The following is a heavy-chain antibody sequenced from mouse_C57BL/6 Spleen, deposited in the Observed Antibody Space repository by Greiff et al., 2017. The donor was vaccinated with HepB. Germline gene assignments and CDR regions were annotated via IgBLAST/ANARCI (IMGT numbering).Heavy chain of an antibody. CDR2: IDPSDSYT. D-gene: IGHD1-1*01. CDR1: GYTFTSYW. J-gene: IGHJ2*01. Sequence: QVQLQQPGAELVKPGASVKLSCKASGYTFTSYWMQWVKQRPGQGLEWIGEIDPSDSYTNYNQKFKGKATLTVDTSSSTAYMQLSSLTSEDSAVYYCARLPWIYYFDYWGQGTTLTVSS. CDR3: ARLPWIYYFDY. V-gene: IGHV1-50*01.